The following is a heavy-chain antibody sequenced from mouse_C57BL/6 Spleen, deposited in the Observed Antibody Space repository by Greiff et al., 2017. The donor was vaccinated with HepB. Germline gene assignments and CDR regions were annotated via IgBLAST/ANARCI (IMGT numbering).Heavy chain of an antibody. Sequence: VQLKESGPGLVKPSQSLSLTCSVTGYSITSGYYWNWIRQFPGNKLEWMGYISYDGSNNYNPSLKNRISITRDTSKNQFFLKLNSVTTEDTATYYCAYYDSYWGQGTLVTVSA. D-gene: IGHD2-4*01. J-gene: IGHJ3*01. CDR2: ISYDGSN. CDR1: GYSITSGYY. V-gene: IGHV3-6*01. CDR3: AYYDSY.